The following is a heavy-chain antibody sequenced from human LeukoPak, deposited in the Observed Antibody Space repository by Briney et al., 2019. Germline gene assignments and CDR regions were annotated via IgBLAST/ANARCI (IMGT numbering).Heavy chain of an antibody. Sequence: SETLSLTCAVSGGSISSSNWWSWVRQPPGKGLEWIGEIYHSGSTNYNPSLKSRVTISVDTSKNQFSLKLSSVTAADTAVYYCARHRYYGSGSYYTYYYYYMDVWGKGTTVTISS. D-gene: IGHD3-10*01. CDR3: ARHRYYGSGSYYTYYYYYMDV. J-gene: IGHJ6*03. CDR1: GGSISSSNW. CDR2: IYHSGST. V-gene: IGHV4-4*02.